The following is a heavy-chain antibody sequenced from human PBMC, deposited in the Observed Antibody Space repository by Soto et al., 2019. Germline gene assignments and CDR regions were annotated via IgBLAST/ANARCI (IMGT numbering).Heavy chain of an antibody. CDR3: ARHLYYYDSSGYSDAFDI. CDR1: GGSISSSSYY. CDR2: IYYSGST. V-gene: IGHV4-39*01. D-gene: IGHD3-22*01. J-gene: IGHJ3*02. Sequence: LSLTCTVSGGSISSSSYYWGWIRQPPGKGLEWIGSIYYSGSTYYNPSLKSRVTISVDTSKNQFSLKLSSVTAADTAVYYCARHLYYYDSSGYSDAFDIWGQGTMVTVSS.